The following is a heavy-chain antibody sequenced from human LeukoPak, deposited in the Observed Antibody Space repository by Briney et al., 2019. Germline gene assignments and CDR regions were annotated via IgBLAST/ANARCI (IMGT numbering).Heavy chain of an antibody. V-gene: IGHV4-59*08. CDR1: GGSISSYY. CDR2: IYHSGST. Sequence: SETLSLTCTVSGGSISSYYWSWIRQPPGKGLEWIGSIYHSGSTYYNPSLKSRVTISVDTSKNQFSLKLSSVTAADTAVYYCARQGSSFDYWGQGTLVTVSS. CDR3: ARQGSSFDY. D-gene: IGHD6-13*01. J-gene: IGHJ4*02.